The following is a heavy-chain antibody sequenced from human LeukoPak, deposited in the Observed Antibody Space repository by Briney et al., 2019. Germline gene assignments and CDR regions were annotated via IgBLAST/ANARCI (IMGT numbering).Heavy chain of an antibody. Sequence: PGRSLRLSCTASGFTFGDYAMSWVRQAPGKGLEWVGFIRSKAYGGTTEYAASVKGGFTISRDDSKSIAYLQMNSLKTEDTAVYYCTREGRGYSSTSGDWGQGTLVTVSS. CDR1: GFTFGDYA. D-gene: IGHD6-13*01. CDR2: IRSKAYGGTT. CDR3: TREGRGYSSTSGD. V-gene: IGHV3-49*04. J-gene: IGHJ4*02.